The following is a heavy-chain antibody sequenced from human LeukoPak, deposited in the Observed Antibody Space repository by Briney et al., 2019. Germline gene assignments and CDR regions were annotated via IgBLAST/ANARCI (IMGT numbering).Heavy chain of an antibody. Sequence: GASVKVSCKASGGTFSSYAISWVRQAPGQGLEWMGGIIPIFGTANYAQKFQGRVTITADESTSTAYMELSSLRSEDTAVYYCAREYYYGSGSYFHAFDIWGQGTMVTVSS. J-gene: IGHJ3*02. CDR1: GGTFSSYA. V-gene: IGHV1-69*13. D-gene: IGHD3-10*01. CDR3: AREYYYGSGSYFHAFDI. CDR2: IIPIFGTA.